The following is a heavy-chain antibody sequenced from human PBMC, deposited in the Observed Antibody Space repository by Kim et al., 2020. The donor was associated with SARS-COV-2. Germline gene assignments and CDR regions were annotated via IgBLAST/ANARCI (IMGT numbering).Heavy chain of an antibody. D-gene: IGHD1-26*01. V-gene: IGHV1-18*04. CDR1: GYTFTSYG. CDR2: ISAYNGNT. J-gene: IGHJ4*02. CDR3: ARNSGEWELLPVAFDY. Sequence: ASVKVSCKASGYTFTSYGISWVRQAPGQGLEWMGWISAYNGNTNYAQKLQGRVTMTTDTSTSTAYMELRSLRSDDTAVYYCARNSGEWELLPVAFDYWGQGTLVTVSS.